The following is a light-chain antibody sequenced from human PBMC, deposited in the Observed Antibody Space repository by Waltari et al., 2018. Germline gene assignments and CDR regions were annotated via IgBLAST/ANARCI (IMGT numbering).Light chain of an antibody. V-gene: IGKV3-11*01. CDR3: QQRNSWPLT. Sequence: EIVLTQSPATLSLSPGERATLSCRASQSASSYLAWYLQKPGQAPRLLIYDASNRATGIPARFNGSGSGTDFTLTISSLEPEDFAVYYCQQRNSWPLTFGGGTKVEIK. CDR1: QSASSY. CDR2: DAS. J-gene: IGKJ4*01.